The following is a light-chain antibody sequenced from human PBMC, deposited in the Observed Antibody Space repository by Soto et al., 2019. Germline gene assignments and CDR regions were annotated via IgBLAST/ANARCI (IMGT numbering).Light chain of an antibody. Sequence: EIVLTQSPGTLSLSPGERATLSCRASQSVSSSYLAWYQQKPGQAPRLLIYGASSRATGIPDRFSGSGSGTDFTLTIGSLQPEDFATYYCQQSYTTPFTFGPGTKVDIK. CDR1: QSVSSSY. CDR3: QQSYTTPFT. V-gene: IGKV3-20*01. CDR2: GAS. J-gene: IGKJ3*01.